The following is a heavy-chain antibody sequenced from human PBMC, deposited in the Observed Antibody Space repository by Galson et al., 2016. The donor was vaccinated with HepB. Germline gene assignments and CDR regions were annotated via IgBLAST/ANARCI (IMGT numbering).Heavy chain of an antibody. CDR3: ARDGTLSGSYYHFYGMDV. D-gene: IGHD1-26*01. V-gene: IGHV1-18*01. Sequence: SVKVSCKASGYSFISYGISWVRQARGQGLEWMGWISTYNGKTNYEQKFKGRVTLTADISTSTAQMELRSLRSDDTAVYYCARDGTLSGSYYHFYGMDVWGQGTTVTVS. CDR1: GYSFISYG. J-gene: IGHJ6*02. CDR2: ISTYNGKT.